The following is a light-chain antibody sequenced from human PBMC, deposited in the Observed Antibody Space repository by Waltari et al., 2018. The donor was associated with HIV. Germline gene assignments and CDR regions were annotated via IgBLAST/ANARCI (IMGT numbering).Light chain of an antibody. V-gene: IGKV1-39*01. J-gene: IGKJ1*01. CDR1: QSITSH. Sequence: DIQMKQSPSSLSASVGDRVTITCRASQSITSHLTWYRQKPGQAPNLLNYATSSLQSAVPSRFSGSSYGTDCTLTISSLQPEDSATYLCQQSYNSPWTFGQGTRVEI. CDR2: ATS. CDR3: QQSYNSPWT.